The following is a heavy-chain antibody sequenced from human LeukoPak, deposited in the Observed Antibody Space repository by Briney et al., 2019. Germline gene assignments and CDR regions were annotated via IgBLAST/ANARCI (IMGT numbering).Heavy chain of an antibody. Sequence: GESLKISCKGSGYTFTSYWIGWVRQMPGKGLEWMGIIYPGDSDTRYSPSFQGQVTISADKSINTAYLQWSSLKASDTAMYYCARQGILLWFGEFHDDAFDIWGQGTMVTVSS. CDR1: GYTFTSYW. V-gene: IGHV5-51*01. CDR2: IYPGDSDT. CDR3: ARQGILLWFGEFHDDAFDI. D-gene: IGHD3-10*01. J-gene: IGHJ3*02.